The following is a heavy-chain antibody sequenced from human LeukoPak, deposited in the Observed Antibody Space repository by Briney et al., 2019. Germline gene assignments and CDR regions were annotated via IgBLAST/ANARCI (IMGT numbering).Heavy chain of an antibody. D-gene: IGHD6-19*01. V-gene: IGHV1-3*03. CDR1: GYTFTNYA. CDR3: ARDGFSSGWYPDY. Sequence: GASVKVSCEASGYTFTNYAMHWVRQAPGQRLEWMGWISAGNGNTKYSQEFQGRVTITWDTSASTAYMELSSLTSEDMAVYYCARDGFSSGWYPDYWGQGTLVTVSS. J-gene: IGHJ4*02. CDR2: ISAGNGNT.